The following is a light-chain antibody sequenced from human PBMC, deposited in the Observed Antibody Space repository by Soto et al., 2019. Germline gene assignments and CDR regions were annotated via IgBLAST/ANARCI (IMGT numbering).Light chain of an antibody. V-gene: IGKV3-20*01. CDR1: QSVSSNY. J-gene: IGKJ4*01. CDR3: QQFSSYPLT. Sequence: IVLTQSPGTLSLSPGERGALSCRASQSVSSNYVAWYQQKPGQAPRLLISGASNRATGTPDRFRGSGSGTDFTLTITRLEPEDFAVYYCQQFSSYPLTFGGGTKVDNK. CDR2: GAS.